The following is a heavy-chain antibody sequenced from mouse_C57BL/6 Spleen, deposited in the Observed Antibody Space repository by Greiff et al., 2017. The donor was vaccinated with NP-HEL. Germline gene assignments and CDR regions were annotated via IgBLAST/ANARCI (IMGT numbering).Heavy chain of an antibody. CDR2: ISDGGSYT. J-gene: IGHJ1*03. CDR1: GFTFSSYA. CDR3: ARDRLHYYGSSYGWYFDV. Sequence: EVMLVESGGGLVKPGGSLKLSCAASGFTFSSYAMSWVRQTPEKRLEWVATISDGGSYTYYPDNVKGRFTISRDNAKNNLYLQMSHLKSEDTAMYYCARDRLHYYGSSYGWYFDVWGTGTTVTVSS. D-gene: IGHD1-1*01. V-gene: IGHV5-4*01.